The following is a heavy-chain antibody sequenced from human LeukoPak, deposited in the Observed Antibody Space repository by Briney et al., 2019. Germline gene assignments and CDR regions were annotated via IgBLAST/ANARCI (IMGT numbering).Heavy chain of an antibody. CDR2: IIPILGIA. J-gene: IGHJ3*02. Sequence: SVKVSCKASGGTFSSYAISWVRQAPGQGLEWMGRIIPILGIANYAQKFQGRVTITADKSTSTAYMELSSLRSEDTAVYYCARGPLSSDYTHASDIWGQGTMVTVSS. D-gene: IGHD4-11*01. CDR3: ARGPLSSDYTHASDI. V-gene: IGHV1-69*04. CDR1: GGTFSSYA.